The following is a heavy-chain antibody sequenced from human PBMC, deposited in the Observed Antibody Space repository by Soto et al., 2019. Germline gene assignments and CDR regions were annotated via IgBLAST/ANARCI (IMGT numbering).Heavy chain of an antibody. J-gene: IGHJ5*02. CDR1: SYSINSGFF. D-gene: IGHD3-16*01. CDR2: IFHTGDT. V-gene: IGHV4-38-2*02. Sequence: LSLTCSVSSYSINSGFFWGWIRQPPGKGLEWIGSIFHTGDTYYNPSLKSRIAMSVDTSRNEFSLKLTSLTAADTAVYYCARDTNSLDPWGQGTLVTVSS. CDR3: ARDTNSLDP.